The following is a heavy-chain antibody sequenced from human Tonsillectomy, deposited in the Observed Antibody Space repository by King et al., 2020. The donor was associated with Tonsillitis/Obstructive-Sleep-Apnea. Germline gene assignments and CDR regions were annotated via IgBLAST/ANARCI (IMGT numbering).Heavy chain of an antibody. V-gene: IGHV4-59*08. CDR3: ARRPRDSSGYYFDY. CDR1: GGSISSYY. J-gene: IGHJ4*02. CDR2: IYYSGST. D-gene: IGHD3-22*01. Sequence: QLQESGPGLVKPSETLSLTYTVSGGSISSYYWSWIRQPPGKGLEWIGYIYYSGSTNYNPSLKSRVTISVDTSKNQFSLKLSSVTAADTAVYYCARRPRDSSGYYFDYWGQGTLVTVSS.